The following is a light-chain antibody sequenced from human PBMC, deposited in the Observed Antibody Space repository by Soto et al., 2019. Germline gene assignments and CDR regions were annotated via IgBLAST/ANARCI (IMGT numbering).Light chain of an antibody. CDR3: SSYTSRSIYV. Sequence: QSVLTQPASVSVSPGQSITISCTGTSSDVGGYKYVSWYQQYPGKAPKLMIFEVNKRPSGVSSRFSGSKSGNTASLTISGLQTEDEAEYYCSSYTSRSIYVFGTGTKVTVL. CDR1: SSDVGGYKY. CDR2: EVN. V-gene: IGLV2-14*01. J-gene: IGLJ1*01.